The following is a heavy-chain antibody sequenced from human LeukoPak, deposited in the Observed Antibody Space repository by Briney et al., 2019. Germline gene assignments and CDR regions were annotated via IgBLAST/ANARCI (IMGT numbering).Heavy chain of an antibody. J-gene: IGHJ5*02. CDR1: GYPFNAYF. CDR2: INPNSGDT. V-gene: IGHV1-2*04. CDR3: ARGALHAGSYYDP. D-gene: IGHD1-26*01. Sequence: ASVKVSCKASGYPFNAYFIHWVRQAPGQGLEWMGWINPNSGDTKFAQKFQGSVTMTRDTSIDTAYMELSRLRSDDTGVYYCARGALHAGSYYDPWGQGTLVTVSS.